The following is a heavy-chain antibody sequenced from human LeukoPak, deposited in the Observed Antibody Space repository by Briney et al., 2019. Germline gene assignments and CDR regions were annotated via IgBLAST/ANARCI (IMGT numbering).Heavy chain of an antibody. V-gene: IGHV4-59*02. J-gene: IGHJ4*02. CDR1: GGSVSPYY. Sequence: SETLSLTCTVSGGSVSPYYWNWIRQPPGKRLEWIGHIYYSGGPAFNPSLKSRVTISVDTSKNQFSLKLSSVTAADTAVYYCARPNTYYYDSSGYRGDYFDYWGRGTLVTVSS. CDR2: IYYSGGP. CDR3: ARPNTYYYDSSGYRGDYFDY. D-gene: IGHD3-22*01.